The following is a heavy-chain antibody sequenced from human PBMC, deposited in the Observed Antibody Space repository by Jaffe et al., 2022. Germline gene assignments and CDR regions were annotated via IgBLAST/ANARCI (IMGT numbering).Heavy chain of an antibody. Sequence: QLQLQESGPGLVKPSETLSLTCTVSSGSISSTGYYWGWIRQPPGKGLEWMGSIYYSGTTYYNPSLKSRITISVDTSKNQFSLELRSVSAADTAVYVCGRSTGDGTAYFDYWGQGTLVTVSS. V-gene: IGHV4-39*01. CDR2: IYYSGTT. CDR1: SGSISSTGYY. J-gene: IGHJ4*02. CDR3: GRSTGDGTAYFDY. D-gene: IGHD1-26*01.